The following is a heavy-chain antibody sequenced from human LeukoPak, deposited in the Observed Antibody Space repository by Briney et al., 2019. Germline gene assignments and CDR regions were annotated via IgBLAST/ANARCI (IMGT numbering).Heavy chain of an antibody. J-gene: IGHJ4*02. V-gene: IGHV3-48*01. CDR3: ARDSGELDY. D-gene: IGHD3-10*01. Sequence: SGGSLRLSCAASGFTFSSYSMNWVRQAPGKGLEWVSYISSSSSTIYYADSVKGRFTISRDNAKNSLYLQMNSLRAEDTAVYYCARDSGELDYWGQGTLVTVSS. CDR1: GFTFSSYS. CDR2: ISSSSSTI.